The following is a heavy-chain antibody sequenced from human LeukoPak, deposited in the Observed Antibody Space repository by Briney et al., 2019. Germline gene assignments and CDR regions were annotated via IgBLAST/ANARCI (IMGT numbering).Heavy chain of an antibody. CDR2: INPNSGGT. Sequence: GASVNVSCKASGYTFTGYYMHWVRQAPGQGLEWMGWINPNSGGTNYAQKFQGWVTMTRDTSISTAYMELSRLRSDDTAVYYCARAEELDLVVVAAKDPGIFDYWGQGTLVTVSS. V-gene: IGHV1-2*04. CDR3: ARAEELDLVVVAAKDPGIFDY. CDR1: GYTFTGYY. J-gene: IGHJ4*02. D-gene: IGHD2-15*01.